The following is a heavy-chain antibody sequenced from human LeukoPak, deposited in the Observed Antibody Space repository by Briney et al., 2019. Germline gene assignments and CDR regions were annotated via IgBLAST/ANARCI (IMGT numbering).Heavy chain of an antibody. CDR2: IYYSGRT. J-gene: IGHJ4*02. V-gene: IGHV4-39*01. D-gene: IGHD6-19*01. Sequence: PSETLSLTCTVSGGYITSTAYYWGWIRQPPGKGLEWIGSIYYSGRTYYNPSLESRVTTFVDTSKNQFSLYLKSVTAADTAIYYCARLGSSSGWPYPDYWGQGTLVTVSS. CDR3: ARLGSSSGWPYPDY. CDR1: GGYITSTAYY.